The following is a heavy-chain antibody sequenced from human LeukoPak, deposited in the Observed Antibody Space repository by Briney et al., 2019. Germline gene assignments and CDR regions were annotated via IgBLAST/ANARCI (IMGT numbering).Heavy chain of an antibody. Sequence: SETLSLTCAVYGGSFSGYYWSWIRQPPGKGLEWIGSIYYSGSTYYNPSLKSRVTISVDTSKNQFSLKLSSVTAADTAVYYCARFRYCSSTSCYNYFDYWGQGTLVTVSS. D-gene: IGHD2-2*02. CDR3: ARFRYCSSTSCYNYFDY. V-gene: IGHV4-34*01. CDR1: GGSFSGYY. J-gene: IGHJ4*02. CDR2: IYYSGST.